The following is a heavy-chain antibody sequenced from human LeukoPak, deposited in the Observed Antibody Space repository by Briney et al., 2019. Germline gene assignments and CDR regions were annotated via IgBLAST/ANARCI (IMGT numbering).Heavy chain of an antibody. CDR3: AAEQWYPFQI. D-gene: IGHD6-19*01. V-gene: IGHV3-21*01. Sequence: GGSLRLSCAASGFTFSSYSMNWVRQAPGKGLEWVSSIRGSSSYIYYADSVKGRFTISRDNAKNSLFLQMNSLRAEDTAVYYCAAEQWYPFQIWGQGTMVTVSS. CDR2: IRGSSSYI. CDR1: GFTFSSYS. J-gene: IGHJ3*02.